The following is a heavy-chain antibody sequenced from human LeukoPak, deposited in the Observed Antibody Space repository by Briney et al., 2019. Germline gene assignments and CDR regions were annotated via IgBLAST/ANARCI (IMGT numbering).Heavy chain of an antibody. V-gene: IGHV3-7*01. CDR3: ARDLTQQWPYHYYMDV. D-gene: IGHD6-19*01. CDR2: IKQDGSEK. J-gene: IGHJ6*03. Sequence: PGGSLRLSCAASGFTFSSYWMSWVRQAPGKGLEWVANIKQDGSEKYYVDSVKGRFTISRDNAKNSLYLQMNSLRAEDTAVYYCARDLTQQWPYHYYMDVWGKGTTVTVSS. CDR1: GFTFSSYW.